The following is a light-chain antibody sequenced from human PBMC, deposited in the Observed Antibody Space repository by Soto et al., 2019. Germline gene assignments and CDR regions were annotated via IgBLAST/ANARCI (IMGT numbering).Light chain of an antibody. CDR1: SSNIGSNS. CDR3: AAWDDSLNGVV. J-gene: IGLJ2*01. V-gene: IGLV1-44*01. Sequence: QSVLTQPPSASGTPGQRVTISCSGSSSNIGSNSVNWYQQLPGTAPKLLMYSSNQRPSGVPDRFSGSKSGTSASLAISGLQSEDVADYYCAAWDDSLNGVVFGGGTKVTVL. CDR2: SSN.